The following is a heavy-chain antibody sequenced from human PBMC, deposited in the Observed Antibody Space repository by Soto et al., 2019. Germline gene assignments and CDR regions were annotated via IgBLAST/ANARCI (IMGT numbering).Heavy chain of an antibody. CDR1: GGSIGGDS. CDR3: ARAGIVQVSYAMDV. D-gene: IGHD2-8*01. Sequence: SETLSLTXTVSGGSIGGDSWSWIRQSPGKGLDFIGYIYHSGSTNYNPSLKSRVTISMDTSKNQFSLRLSSVTAADTAVYYCARAGIVQVSYAMDVWGQGTAVTVLL. V-gene: IGHV4-59*01. CDR2: IYHSGST. J-gene: IGHJ6*02.